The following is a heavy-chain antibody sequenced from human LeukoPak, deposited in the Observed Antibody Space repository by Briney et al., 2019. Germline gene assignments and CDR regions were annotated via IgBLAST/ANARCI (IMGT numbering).Heavy chain of an antibody. J-gene: IGHJ4*02. Sequence: GGSLRLSCAASGFTFSSYEMNWVRQAPGKGLEWVSYISSSGSTIYYADSVKGRFTISRDNAKNSLYLQMNSLRAEDTAVYYCARDLGYGDRDYWGQGTLVTVSS. D-gene: IGHD4-17*01. CDR3: ARDLGYGDRDY. V-gene: IGHV3-48*03. CDR1: GFTFSSYE. CDR2: ISSSGSTI.